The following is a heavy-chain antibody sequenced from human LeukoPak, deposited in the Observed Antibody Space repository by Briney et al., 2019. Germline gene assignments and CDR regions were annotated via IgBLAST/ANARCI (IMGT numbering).Heavy chain of an antibody. CDR1: GGSISSYY. Sequence: SETLSLTCTVSGGSISSYYWSWIRQPPGKGLEWIGYIYYSGSTNYNPSLKSRVTISVDTSKNQFSLKLSSVTAADTAVYYCASIAARPDDYWGQGTLVTVSS. J-gene: IGHJ4*02. CDR3: ASIAARPDDY. V-gene: IGHV4-59*08. D-gene: IGHD6-6*01. CDR2: IYYSGST.